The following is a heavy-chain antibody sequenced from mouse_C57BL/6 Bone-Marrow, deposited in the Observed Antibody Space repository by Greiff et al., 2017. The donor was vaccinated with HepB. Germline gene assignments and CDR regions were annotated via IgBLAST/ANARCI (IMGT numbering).Heavy chain of an antibody. CDR1: GYSITSGYY. D-gene: IGHD1-1*01. CDR2: ISYDGSN. V-gene: IGHV3-6*01. J-gene: IGHJ4*01. CDR3: AREGIYYYGSSYCYAMDY. Sequence: EVKLVESGPGLVKPSQSLSLTCSVTGYSITSGYYWNWIRQFPGNKLEWMGYISYDGSNNYNPSLKNRISFTRDPSKNQFFLKLNSVTTEDTATYYCAREGIYYYGSSYCYAMDYWGQGTSVTVSS.